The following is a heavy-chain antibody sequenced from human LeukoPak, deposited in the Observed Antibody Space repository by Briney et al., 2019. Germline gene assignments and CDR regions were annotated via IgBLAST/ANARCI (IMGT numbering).Heavy chain of an antibody. CDR2: ISYGGST. Sequence: SETLSLTCDVSDYSISNDYYWGWIRQPPGKGLEWVASISYGGSTHYNASLKSRVTISVETSKSQFSLQVRSVTAADTAVYYCTPQVDVPSSNGFFDSWGQGILVTVS. D-gene: IGHD2-8*01. CDR3: TPQVDVPSSNGFFDS. J-gene: IGHJ4*02. V-gene: IGHV4-38-2*01. CDR1: DYSISNDYY.